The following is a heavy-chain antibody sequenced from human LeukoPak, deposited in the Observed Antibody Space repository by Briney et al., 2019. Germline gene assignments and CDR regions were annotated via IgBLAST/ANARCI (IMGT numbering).Heavy chain of an antibody. CDR3: VAYYGSGRSAD. V-gene: IGHV3-23*01. CDR2: ISASGTTT. D-gene: IGHD3-10*01. Sequence: GGSLRLSCAASGFTFTNYAMSWVRQAPAKGLEWVSSISASGTTTYFADFVKGRFTISRDNSKNTLYLQITSLRAEDTAVYYCVAYYGSGRSADWGQGTLVTVSS. CDR1: GFTFTNYA. J-gene: IGHJ4*02.